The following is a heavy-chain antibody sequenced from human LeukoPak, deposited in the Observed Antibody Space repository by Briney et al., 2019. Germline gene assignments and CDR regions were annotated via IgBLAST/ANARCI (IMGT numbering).Heavy chain of an antibody. J-gene: IGHJ4*02. CDR1: GFTFSSYG. V-gene: IGHV3-30*18. CDR3: AKEGDTVTTPSFDY. D-gene: IGHD4-17*01. CDR2: ISYDGSNK. Sequence: GGSLRLSCAASGFTFSSYGMHWVRQAPGKGLEWVAVISYDGSNKYYADSVKGRFTISRDNSKNTLYLQMNSLRAEDTAVYYCAKEGDTVTTPSFDYWGQGTLVTVSS.